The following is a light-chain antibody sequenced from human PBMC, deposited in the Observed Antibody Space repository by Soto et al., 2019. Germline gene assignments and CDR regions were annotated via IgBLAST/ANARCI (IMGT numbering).Light chain of an antibody. CDR1: QSIRRS. CDR3: QQSYSSPRT. V-gene: IGKV1-39*01. Sequence: DIQMTQSTSSLSASVADRVTITCRASQSIRRSLNWYQQKPGKAPKLLFYAASSLQSGVPSRFSGSGYGTDFTLTITSLQSEDFAIYYCQQSYSSPRTFGQGTKVDI. J-gene: IGKJ1*01. CDR2: AAS.